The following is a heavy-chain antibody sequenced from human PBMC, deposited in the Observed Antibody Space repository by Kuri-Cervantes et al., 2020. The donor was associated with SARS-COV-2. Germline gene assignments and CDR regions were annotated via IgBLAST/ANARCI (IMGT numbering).Heavy chain of an antibody. J-gene: IGHJ6*02. CDR2: IMPKFRTT. D-gene: IGHD3-16*02. CDR3: SRAMRNFRRVIPRERTFYYYGMNF. Sequence: SVKVSCKASGGSLTGFCISWVRQAPGQGLEWVGGIMPKFRTTDYAPKFQGRVTIVANESTTTAFLELRSLSTDDTAVYYCSRAMRNFRRVIPRERTFYYYGMNFWGQGTTVTVSS. V-gene: IGHV1-69*13. CDR1: GGSLTGFC.